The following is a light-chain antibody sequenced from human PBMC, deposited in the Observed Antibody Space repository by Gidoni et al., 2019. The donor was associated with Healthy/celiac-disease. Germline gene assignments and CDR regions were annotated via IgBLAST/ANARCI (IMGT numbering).Light chain of an antibody. Sequence: EIVLTQSPGTLSLSPWERATLSCRASQSVSSSYLAWYQQKPGQAPRLLIYGASSRATGIPDRFSGSGSGTDFTLTISRLEPEDFAVDYCQQYGSSPWTFGQGTKVEIK. V-gene: IGKV3-20*01. CDR2: GAS. CDR1: QSVSSSY. CDR3: QQYGSSPWT. J-gene: IGKJ1*01.